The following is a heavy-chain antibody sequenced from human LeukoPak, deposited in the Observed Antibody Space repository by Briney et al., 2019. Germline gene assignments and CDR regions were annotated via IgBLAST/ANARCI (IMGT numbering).Heavy chain of an antibody. CDR3: ARGPLHVVVPAATWFDP. Sequence: GGSLRLSCAASGFTFSSHTMNWVRQAPGKGLEWVSSISSTSTSIYHADSVKGRFTISRDNTKDSLYLQMNSLRAEDTAVYYCARGPLHVVVPAATWFDPWGQGTLVTVSS. CDR1: GFTFSSHT. D-gene: IGHD2-2*01. CDR2: ISSTSTSI. V-gene: IGHV3-21*01. J-gene: IGHJ5*02.